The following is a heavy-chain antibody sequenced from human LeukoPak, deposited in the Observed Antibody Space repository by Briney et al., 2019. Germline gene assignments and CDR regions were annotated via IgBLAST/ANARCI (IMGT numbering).Heavy chain of an antibody. CDR3: ARDRSVVVPAHYYYYGMDV. CDR1: GYTFTRYG. V-gene: IGHV1-18*04. D-gene: IGHD2-2*01. CDR2: ISAYNGNT. J-gene: IGHJ6*04. Sequence: GASVKVSCKASGYTFTRYGISWVRQAPGQGLEWMGWISAYNGNTNYAQKLQGRVTMTTDTSTSTAYMELRSLRSDDTAVYYCARDRSVVVPAHYYYYGMDVWGKGTTVTVSS.